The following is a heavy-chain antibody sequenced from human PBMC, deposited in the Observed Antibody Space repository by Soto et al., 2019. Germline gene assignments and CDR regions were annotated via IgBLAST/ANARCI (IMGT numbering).Heavy chain of an antibody. J-gene: IGHJ6*02. CDR3: ARDIVVVVAASYYYSGMDV. Sequence: QVLLVQSGAEVKKPGASVKVSCKASGYTFTSYTMHWVRQAPGQRLEWMGWINAGNGNTKYSQKFQGRVTISRDTFASTAYMELSSLRSEDTAVYYCARDIVVVVAASYYYSGMDVWGLGTTVTVSS. CDR2: INAGNGNT. V-gene: IGHV1-3*01. D-gene: IGHD2-15*01. CDR1: GYTFTSYT.